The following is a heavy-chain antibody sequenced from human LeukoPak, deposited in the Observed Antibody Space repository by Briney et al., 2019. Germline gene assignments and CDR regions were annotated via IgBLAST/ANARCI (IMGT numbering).Heavy chain of an antibody. Sequence: ASVKVSCKASGYTFTNYLIHWVRQAPGQGLEWVATINPRDDSTNYAQRFQGRVTLTEDTSTSTAYMELSSLRSEDTAVYYCARGGYSSSSEAYYYYYMDVWGKGTTVTVSS. J-gene: IGHJ6*03. V-gene: IGHV1-46*01. D-gene: IGHD6-6*01. CDR1: GYTFTNYL. CDR3: ARGGYSSSSEAYYYYYMDV. CDR2: INPRDDST.